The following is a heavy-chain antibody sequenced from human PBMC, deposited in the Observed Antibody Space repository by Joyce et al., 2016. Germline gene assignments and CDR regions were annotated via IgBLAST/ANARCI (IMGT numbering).Heavy chain of an antibody. CDR1: GYRFANYY. CDR2: ILPSDSDA. J-gene: IGHJ3*02. D-gene: IGHD3-22*01. CDR3: TRRYGSSGFYPSDAFDM. Sequence: EGQLVQSGAELKKPGESLSISCQGSGYRFANYYIAWVRQVPGKGLEWMGMILPSDSDAKYSPSFEGRVTFSADKSTNTVFLQWSSLKASDSTIYFCTRRYGSSGFYPSDAFDMWGQGTTVTVSS. V-gene: IGHV5-10-1*01.